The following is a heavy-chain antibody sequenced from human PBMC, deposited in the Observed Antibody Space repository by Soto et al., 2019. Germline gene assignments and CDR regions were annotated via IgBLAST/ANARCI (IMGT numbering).Heavy chain of an antibody. D-gene: IGHD5-18*01. CDR2: INAGNGNT. CDR1: GYTFTSYA. J-gene: IGHJ4*02. Sequence: GASVKVSCKASGYTFTSYAMHWVRQAPGQRLEWMGWINAGNGNTRYSQKFQGRVTITRDTSASTAYMELSSLRSEDTAVYYCARSPGYSYGDYWGQGTLVTVSS. V-gene: IGHV1-3*01. CDR3: ARSPGYSYGDY.